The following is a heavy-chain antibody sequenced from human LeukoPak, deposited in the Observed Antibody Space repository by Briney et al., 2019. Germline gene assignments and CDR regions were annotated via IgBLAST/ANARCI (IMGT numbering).Heavy chain of an antibody. CDR2: ISYDGSNK. J-gene: IGHJ4*02. Sequence: PGGSLRLSCAASGFTFSSYAMHWVRQAPGKGLEWVAVISYDGSNKYYADSVKGRFTISRDNSKNTLYLQMNSLRAEDTAVYYCARVYDSSGYYYYYFDYWGQGTLVTVSS. V-gene: IGHV3-30-3*01. D-gene: IGHD3-22*01. CDR1: GFTFSSYA. CDR3: ARVYDSSGYYYYYFDY.